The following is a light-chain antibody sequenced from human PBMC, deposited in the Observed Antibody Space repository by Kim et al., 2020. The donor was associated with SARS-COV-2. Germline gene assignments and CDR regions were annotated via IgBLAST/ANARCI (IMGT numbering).Light chain of an antibody. CDR3: SSYAGTNNLI. CDR2: EVN. Sequence: GQSVAISCTGTSSDVGAYDDVSWYQQHPGKAPKLMIYEVNKRPSGVPERFSGTKSGNTASLTVSGLQAEDEADYYCSSYAGTNNLIFGGGTQLTVL. CDR1: SSDVGAYDD. J-gene: IGLJ2*01. V-gene: IGLV2-8*01.